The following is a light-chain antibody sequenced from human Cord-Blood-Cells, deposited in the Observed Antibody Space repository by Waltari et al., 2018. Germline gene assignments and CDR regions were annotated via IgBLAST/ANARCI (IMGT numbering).Light chain of an antibody. CDR3: QQSYSTPLT. CDR1: QSISSY. CDR2: AAS. Sequence: DIQMTQSPSSLSASVGDRVTITCRASQSISSYLNWYQQKPGKAPKLLIYAASSLQSGVPSRFNGSGSGTDFTLTISSLQPEDFATYYGQQSYSTPLTFGGGTKVEIK. V-gene: IGKV1-39*01. J-gene: IGKJ4*01.